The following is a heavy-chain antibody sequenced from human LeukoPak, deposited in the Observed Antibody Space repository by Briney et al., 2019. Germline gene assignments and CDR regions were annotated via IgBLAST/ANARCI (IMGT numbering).Heavy chain of an antibody. J-gene: IGHJ5*02. V-gene: IGHV4-34*01. CDR3: ARVYYDSSGSSGFDP. CDR2: INHSGST. Sequence: PSETLSLTCAFYGGSFSGYYLSWIRQPPGKGLEWIGEINHSGSTNYNPSLKSRVTISVDTSKNQFSLKLSSVTAADTAVYYCARVYYDSSGSSGFDPWGQGTLVTVSS. D-gene: IGHD3-22*01. CDR1: GGSFSGYY.